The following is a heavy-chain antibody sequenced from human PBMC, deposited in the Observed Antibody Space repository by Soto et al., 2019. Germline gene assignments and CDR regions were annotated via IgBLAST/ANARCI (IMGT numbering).Heavy chain of an antibody. CDR3: ARVGYSSGWLRN. CDR2: IYSGGGT. V-gene: IGHV3-66*01. J-gene: IGHJ4*02. Sequence: EVQLVESGGGLVQPGGSLRLSCAASGFTVSSNYMSWVRQAPGKGLEWVSVIYSGGGTYYADSVKGRFTISRDNSKNTLNLQMNSLRAEATAVYYCARVGYSSGWLRNWGQGTLVTVSS. CDR1: GFTVSSNY. D-gene: IGHD6-19*01.